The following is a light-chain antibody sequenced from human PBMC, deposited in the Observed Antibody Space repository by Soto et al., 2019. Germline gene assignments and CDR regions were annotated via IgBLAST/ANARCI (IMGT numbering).Light chain of an antibody. CDR2: GAS. CDR3: QHYNSYSEA. CDR1: QSVSNNY. J-gene: IGKJ1*01. Sequence: EIVSTQSADTLSLSPGERATLSCRVSQSVSNNYLAWYQQKPGQAPRLLIYGASNRATGIPDRFSGSGSGTDFTLTISGLQPDDFATYYCQHYNSYSEAFGQGTKVDIK. V-gene: IGKV3-20*01.